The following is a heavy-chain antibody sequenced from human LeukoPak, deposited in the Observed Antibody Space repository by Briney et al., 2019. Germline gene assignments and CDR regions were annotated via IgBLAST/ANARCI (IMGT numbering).Heavy chain of an antibody. CDR3: AKDTSRLVVNAPLDY. D-gene: IGHD2-8*02. J-gene: IGHJ4*02. V-gene: IGHV3-30*18. CDR1: GFTFSSYG. CDR2: ISYDGSNK. Sequence: GGSLRLSCAASGFTFSSYGMHWVRQAPGEGLEWVAIISYDGSNKYSADSVKGRFTISRDNPKNTLYLQMNSLRAEDTAVYYCAKDTSRLVVNAPLDYWGQGTLVTVSS.